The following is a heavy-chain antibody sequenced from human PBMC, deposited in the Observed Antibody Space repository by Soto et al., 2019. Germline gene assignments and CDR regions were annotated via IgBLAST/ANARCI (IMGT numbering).Heavy chain of an antibody. V-gene: IGHV3-7*01. D-gene: IGHD3-10*01. CDR2: IQQTGSEK. Sequence: EVQLVESGGGVVQPGGSLTLSCEASGFTFENFWMSWVRQTPGKGLEWVANIQQTGSEKYNVDSVKGRLTISRDNAKKSLLLHMTSLRGEDTAIYYCAREMGFGELLSEQFFFDLWGQGTLVAVSS. CDR3: AREMGFGELLSEQFFFDL. J-gene: IGHJ4*02. CDR1: GFTFENFW.